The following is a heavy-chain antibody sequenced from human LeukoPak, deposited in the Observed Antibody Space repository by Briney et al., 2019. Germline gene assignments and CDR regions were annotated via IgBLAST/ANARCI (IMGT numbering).Heavy chain of an antibody. V-gene: IGHV4-39*01. CDR3: ARHRGNHDYGDYEPGRFDY. J-gene: IGHJ4*02. CDR1: GGSITNTNYY. D-gene: IGHD4-17*01. CDR2: VYHSGIT. Sequence: PSETLSLTCTVSGGSITNTNYYWAWIRQPPGEGLEWIGSVYHSGITYYTPSLKSRVSISVDTSKNQFSLKLSSVTAADTAVYYCARHRGNHDYGDYEPGRFDYWGQGTLVTVSS.